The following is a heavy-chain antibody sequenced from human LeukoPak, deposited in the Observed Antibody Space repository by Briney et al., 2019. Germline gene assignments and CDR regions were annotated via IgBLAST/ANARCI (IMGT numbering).Heavy chain of an antibody. CDR3: ARNERSGTSYYYYYMDV. J-gene: IGHJ6*03. CDR1: GFTFSTFS. Sequence: GGSLRLSCAASGFTFSTFSMNWVRQAPGKGLEWVSSVSSNNDYIYYADSVKGRFTISRDNAKTSLYLQLNSLRAEDTAVYYCARNERSGTSYYYYYMDVWGKGTTVTVSS. CDR2: VSSNNDYI. D-gene: IGHD3-3*01. V-gene: IGHV3-21*01.